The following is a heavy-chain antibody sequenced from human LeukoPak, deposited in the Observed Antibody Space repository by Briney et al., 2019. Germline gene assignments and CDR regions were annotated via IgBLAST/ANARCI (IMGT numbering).Heavy chain of an antibody. CDR2: ITGSGRTT. V-gene: IGHV3-23*01. Sequence: PGGSLTLSCAASGFTLSNYPMNWVRQAPGKGLEWVSLITGSGRTTYYADSVKGRFTISRDNSKSTLYLQMNSLRADDTAVYYCARGIGTVARYYFDYWGQGILVTVSS. CDR1: GFTLSNYP. J-gene: IGHJ4*02. D-gene: IGHD1-1*01. CDR3: ARGIGTVARYYFDY.